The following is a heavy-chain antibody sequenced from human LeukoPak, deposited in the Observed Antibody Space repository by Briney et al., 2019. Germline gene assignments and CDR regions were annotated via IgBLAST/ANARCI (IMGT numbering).Heavy chain of an antibody. CDR1: GDSISSGAYS. D-gene: IGHD3-10*01. J-gene: IGHJ5*02. V-gene: IGHV4-30-2*01. CDR2: IFHTGST. CDR3: ARELWFANAPGSWLDP. Sequence: SETLSLTCVVSGDSISSGAYSWSWIRQPPGKGLEWIGYIFHTGSTFYNPTLKSRLTISVDNSKNQFSLRLSSVTAADTAVYYCARELWFANAPGSWLDPWGQGTLVTVSS.